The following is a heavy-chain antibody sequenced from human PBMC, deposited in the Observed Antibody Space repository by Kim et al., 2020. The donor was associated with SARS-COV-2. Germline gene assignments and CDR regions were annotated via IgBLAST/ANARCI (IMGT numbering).Heavy chain of an antibody. CDR2: TSSDGSDT. D-gene: IGHD2-15*01. J-gene: IGHJ4*02. CDR3: AKGGCSATSCLDY. CDR1: GFTFSRYW. V-gene: IGHV3-74*03. Sequence: GGSLRLSCAASGFTFSRYWMHWVRQAPGKGLAWVSLTSSDGSDTKYADSVKGRFTISIDNARNTLFLQMNDLRADDTGVYFCAKGGCSATSCLDYWGQGVLVTVSS.